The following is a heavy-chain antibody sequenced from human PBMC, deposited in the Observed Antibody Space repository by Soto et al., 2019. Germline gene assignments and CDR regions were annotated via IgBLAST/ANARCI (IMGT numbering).Heavy chain of an antibody. Sequence: SETLSLTCTVSGGSISSYYWSWIRQPPGKGLEWIGYIYYSGSTNYNPSLKSRVTISVDTSKNQFSLKLNSMTAADTAVYYCARHKYGSGRTYFAYPGQRTLVPVSS. J-gene: IGHJ4*02. CDR3: ARHKYGSGRTYFAY. D-gene: IGHD3-10*01. CDR2: IYYSGST. CDR1: GGSISSYY. V-gene: IGHV4-59*08.